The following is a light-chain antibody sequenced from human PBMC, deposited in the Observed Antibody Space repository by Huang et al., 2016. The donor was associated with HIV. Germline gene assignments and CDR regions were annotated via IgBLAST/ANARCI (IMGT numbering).Light chain of an antibody. CDR2: DAS. J-gene: IGKJ4*01. CDR1: QSVSRY. V-gene: IGKV3-11*01. Sequence: EIVLTQSPATLSLSPGESATLSCRASQSVSRYLAWYQQKPGQAPRLLIDDASNRATGIPGRFSGSGSGTDVTLTISSLGTEDSAVYYCQQRSNWPPLTFGGGTKVEIK. CDR3: QQRSNWPPLT.